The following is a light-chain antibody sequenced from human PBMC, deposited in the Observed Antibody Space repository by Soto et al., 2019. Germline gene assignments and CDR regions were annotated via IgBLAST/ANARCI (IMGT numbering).Light chain of an antibody. J-gene: IGKJ4*01. CDR1: QDIGNF. V-gene: IGKV1-27*01. CDR2: AAS. Sequence: ILMTQSPSSLSAFVEDRVTITCRASQDIGNFLAWYQQKPGKVPKLLIYAASTLQSGVSSRFSGSGSGTDFTLTISSLQPEDVATYYCQKCKVAPFTFGGGTKVEIK. CDR3: QKCKVAPFT.